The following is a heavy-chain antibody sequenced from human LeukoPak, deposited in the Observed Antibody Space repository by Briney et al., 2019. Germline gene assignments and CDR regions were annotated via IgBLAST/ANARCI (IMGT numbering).Heavy chain of an antibody. D-gene: IGHD3-9*01. CDR3: ARAPTYYDILTGYHNWFDP. V-gene: IGHV1-2*02. CDR1: GYTFTGYY. CDR2: INPNSGGT. J-gene: IGHJ5*02. Sequence: ASAKVSCKASGYTFTGYYMHWVRQAPGQGLEWMGWINPNSGGTNYAQKFQGRVTMTRDTSISTAYMELSRLRSDDTAVYYCARAPTYYDILTGYHNWFDPWGQGTLVTVSS.